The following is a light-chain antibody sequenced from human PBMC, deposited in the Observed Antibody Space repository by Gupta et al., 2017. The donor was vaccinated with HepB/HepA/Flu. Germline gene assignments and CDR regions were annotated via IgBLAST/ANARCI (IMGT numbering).Light chain of an antibody. CDR3: RQYDNYPWT. CDR1: QGIRND. CDR2: AAS. Sequence: AIPMTHSPSSLSASVGDRVTITCRASQGIRNDLGWYQQKPGKAPKLLIYAASSLESGVPSRFSGSGSGTDFTLTISSLQPEDFATYYCRQYDNYPWTFGQGTKVEIK. J-gene: IGKJ1*01. V-gene: IGKV1-6*01.